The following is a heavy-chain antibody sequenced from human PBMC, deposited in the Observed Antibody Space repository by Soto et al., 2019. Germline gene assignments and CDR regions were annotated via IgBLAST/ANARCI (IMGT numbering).Heavy chain of an antibody. J-gene: IGHJ5*02. CDR2: VSYTGNT. CDR1: GGSISPYY. CDR3: EKSEDIVVDWFDP. V-gene: IGHV4-59*01. Sequence: QVQLRESGPGLVKPSETLSLTCSVSGGSISPYYWSWIRHPPGQGLEWIGFVSYTGNTNYKPSLESRVTLSVDTSKNQLSLKVNSVTAADTAVYYCEKSEDIVVDWFDPWGQGTLVIVSS. D-gene: IGHD2-15*01.